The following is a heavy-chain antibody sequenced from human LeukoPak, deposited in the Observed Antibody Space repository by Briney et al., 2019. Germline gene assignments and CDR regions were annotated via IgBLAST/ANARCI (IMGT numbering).Heavy chain of an antibody. V-gene: IGHV4-34*01. CDR3: ARIGLGSSEDY. J-gene: IGHJ4*02. D-gene: IGHD2-2*01. CDR2: INHSGST. Sequence: PSETLSLTCAVYGGSFSDYYWNWIRQPPGKGLEWIGEINHSGSTNYNTSLKSRVTISVDTSNNQFSLRLNSVTAADTAMYYCARIGLGSSEDYWGQGTLVTVSS. CDR1: GGSFSDYY.